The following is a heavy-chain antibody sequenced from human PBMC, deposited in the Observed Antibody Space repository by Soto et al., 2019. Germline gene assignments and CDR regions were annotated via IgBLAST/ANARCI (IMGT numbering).Heavy chain of an antibody. CDR1: GGSIHNSHSF. V-gene: IGHV4-39*01. CDR2: VYYSGGA. CDR3: GRVVEGATRHTDLDS. Sequence: PSETLSLTCTVSGGSIHNSHSFWGWIRQPPGKGLEFIGTVYYSGGAHYNSSLKSRVTISVDTANNQVSLRMRSLTAADTAVYYCGRVVEGATRHTDLDSWGQGTLVTVS. D-gene: IGHD2-21*01. J-gene: IGHJ5*01.